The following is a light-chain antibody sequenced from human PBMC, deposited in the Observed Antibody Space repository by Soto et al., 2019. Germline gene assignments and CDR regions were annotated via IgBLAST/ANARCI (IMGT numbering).Light chain of an antibody. J-gene: IGKJ4*01. CDR2: DVS. CDR3: QHRNDWPFT. V-gene: IGKV3-11*01. CDR1: QSVYSY. Sequence: EVVLTQSPATLSLSPGERATLSCRASQSVYSYLAWYQQKPGQPPRLLISDVSNRATGIPARFSGSGYGTDFTLTISGLEPEDFAVYYCQHRNDWPFTFGGRTKVEIK.